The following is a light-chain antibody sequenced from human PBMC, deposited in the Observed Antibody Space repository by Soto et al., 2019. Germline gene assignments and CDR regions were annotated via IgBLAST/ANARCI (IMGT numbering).Light chain of an antibody. CDR3: QQCYSPPWT. J-gene: IGKJ1*01. V-gene: IGKV4-1*01. Sequence: DIVMTQSPASLAVSLGERAATKCKSSQSVLVSSMNENCLGWYQQKPGQPPKLLIYWASTRASGVPDRFSGSGSGTDFTLTITNLQAEDGALYYCQQCYSPPWTFGQGTKVEIK. CDR2: WAS. CDR1: QSVLVSSMNENC.